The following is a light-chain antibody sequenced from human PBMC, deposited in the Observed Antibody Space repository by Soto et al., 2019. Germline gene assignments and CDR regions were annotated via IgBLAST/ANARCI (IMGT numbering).Light chain of an antibody. CDR1: SSDVGAYNY. CDR3: SSYTSSRTSVV. Sequence: QPVLTQPASVSGSPGQSITISCTGTSSDVGAYNYVSWYQQHPGKAPKLMIYDVSNRPSGVSNRFSGSKSGNTASLTISGLQAEDEADYYCSSYTSSRTSVVFGGGTKLTVL. J-gene: IGLJ2*01. CDR2: DVS. V-gene: IGLV2-14*03.